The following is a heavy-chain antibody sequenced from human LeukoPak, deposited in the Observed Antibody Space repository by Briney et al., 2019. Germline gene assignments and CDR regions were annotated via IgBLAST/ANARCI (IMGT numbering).Heavy chain of an antibody. CDR1: GFTFSIYA. D-gene: IGHD3-3*01. Sequence: GGSLRLSCAASGFTFSIYAMTWVRQAPGKGLEWVSAISGNGGSTYYADSVKGRFTISRDNSKNTLYVQMNSLRAEDTAVYYCAKADRLEWLFPLNFDYWGQGNLVTVSS. CDR2: ISGNGGST. V-gene: IGHV3-23*01. J-gene: IGHJ4*02. CDR3: AKADRLEWLFPLNFDY.